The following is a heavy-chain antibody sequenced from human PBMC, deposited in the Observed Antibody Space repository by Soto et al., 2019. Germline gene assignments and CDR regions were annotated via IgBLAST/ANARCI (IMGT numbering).Heavy chain of an antibody. V-gene: IGHV5-51*01. D-gene: IGHD2-2*01. CDR2: IYPGDSDT. CDR1: GYSFTSYW. CDR3: ARNLVGYCSSTSCPNKYYYYYGMDV. J-gene: IGHJ6*02. Sequence: GESLKISCKGSGYSFTSYWIGWVRQMPGKGLEWMGIIYPGDSDTRYSPSFQGQVTISADKSISTAYLQWSSLKASDTAMYYCARNLVGYCSSTSCPNKYYYYYGMDVWGQGTTVT.